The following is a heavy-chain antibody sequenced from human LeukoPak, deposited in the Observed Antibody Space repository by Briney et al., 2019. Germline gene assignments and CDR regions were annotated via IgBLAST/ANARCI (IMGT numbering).Heavy chain of an antibody. CDR2: IYYSGST. Sequence: SETLSLTCTVSGYSITSGYYWGWIRQPPGKGLEWIGSIYYSGSTYYSPSLKSRVTISVDTSENQFSLKLSSVTAADTAVYYCARSSHNYYDSSGTDAFDIWGQGTMVTVSS. D-gene: IGHD3-22*01. CDR1: GYSITSGYY. J-gene: IGHJ3*02. V-gene: IGHV4-38-2*02. CDR3: ARSSHNYYDSSGTDAFDI.